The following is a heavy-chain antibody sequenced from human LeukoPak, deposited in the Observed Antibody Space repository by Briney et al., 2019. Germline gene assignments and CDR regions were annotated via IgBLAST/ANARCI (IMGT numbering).Heavy chain of an antibody. J-gene: IGHJ4*02. CDR2: ISSSSSYM. V-gene: IGHV3-21*01. Sequence: GGSLRLSCAASGFTFSSYSMNWVRQAPGKGLEWVSSISSSSSYMYYADSVKGRFTISRDNAKNSLYLQMNSLRAEDTAAYYCARVSIGWYSFDYWGQGTLVTVSS. CDR1: GFTFSSYS. D-gene: IGHD6-19*01. CDR3: ARVSIGWYSFDY.